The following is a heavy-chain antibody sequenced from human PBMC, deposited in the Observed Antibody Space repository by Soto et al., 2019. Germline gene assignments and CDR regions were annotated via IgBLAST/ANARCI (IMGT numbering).Heavy chain of an antibody. CDR3: AKVRGRYYYYGLDV. J-gene: IGHJ6*02. Sequence: GGSLRLSCAASGFTFNNYGIQWVRQAPGKGLEWVAVISDDGSNKYYADSVKGRFTISRDNFNNTVFLQMNSLRAEDTAVYYCAKVRGRYYYYGLDVWGQGTTVTVSS. V-gene: IGHV3-30*18. CDR2: ISDDGSNK. CDR1: GFTFNNYG.